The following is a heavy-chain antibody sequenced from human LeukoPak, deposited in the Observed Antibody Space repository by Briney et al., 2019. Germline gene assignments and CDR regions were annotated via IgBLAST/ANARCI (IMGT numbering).Heavy chain of an antibody. J-gene: IGHJ4*02. CDR2: IYYSGGT. CDR1: GGSISSGDYY. D-gene: IGHD3-10*01. CDR3: ARVRLLWFGEPGTVDY. V-gene: IGHV4-30-4*08. Sequence: KSSQTLSLTCTVSGGSISSGDYYWTWIRQPPGKGLERIGHIYYSGGTYYNPSLKSRVTISVDTSKNQFSLKLSSVTAADTAVYYCARVRLLWFGEPGTVDYWGQGTLVTVSS.